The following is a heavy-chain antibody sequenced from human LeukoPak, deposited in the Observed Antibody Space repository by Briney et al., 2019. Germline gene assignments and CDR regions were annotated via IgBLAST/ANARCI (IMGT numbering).Heavy chain of an antibody. J-gene: IGHJ4*02. CDR3: AKVASLCTSTSCVRGGFDY. D-gene: IGHD2-2*01. CDR2: LTGGGVTT. Sequence: GRSLRLSCAASGFTFSNHAMSWVRQAPGKGLEWVSALTGGGVTTYYADSVKGRFTISRDNSENTLYLQMHSLRAEDTAKYYCAKVASLCTSTSCVRGGFDYWGQGTLVTVSS. V-gene: IGHV3-23*01. CDR1: GFTFSNHA.